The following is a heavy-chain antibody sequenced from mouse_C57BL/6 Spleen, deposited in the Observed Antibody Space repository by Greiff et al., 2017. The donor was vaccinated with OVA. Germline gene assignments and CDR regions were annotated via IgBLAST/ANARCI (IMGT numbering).Heavy chain of an antibody. V-gene: IGHV1-39*01. CDR1: GYSFTDYN. Sequence: VQLQQSGPELVKPGASVKISCKASGYSFTDYNMNWVKQSNGKSLEWIGVINPNYGTTSYNQKFKGKATLTVDQSSSTAYMQLNSLTSEDSAVYYCAKRSLITTVVEGGYFDVWGTGTTVTVSS. CDR2: INPNYGTT. CDR3: AKRSLITTVVEGGYFDV. J-gene: IGHJ1*03. D-gene: IGHD1-1*01.